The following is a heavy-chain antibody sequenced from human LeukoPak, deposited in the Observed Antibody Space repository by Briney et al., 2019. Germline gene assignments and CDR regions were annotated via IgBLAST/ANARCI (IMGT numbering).Heavy chain of an antibody. CDR1: GGSISSYY. CDR2: IYTSGST. Sequence: SETLSLTCTVSGGSISSYYWSWIRQPAGKGLEWIGRIYTSGSTNYNPSLKSRVTMSVDTSKTQFSLKLSSVTAADTAVYYCARDKVGVRITIFGVVENWFDPWGQGTLVTVSS. CDR3: ARDKVGVRITIFGVVENWFDP. J-gene: IGHJ5*02. V-gene: IGHV4-4*07. D-gene: IGHD3-3*01.